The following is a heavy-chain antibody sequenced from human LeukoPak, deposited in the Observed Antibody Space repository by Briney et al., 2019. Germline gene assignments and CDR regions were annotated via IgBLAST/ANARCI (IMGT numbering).Heavy chain of an antibody. CDR3: ARIRRITMVRGVQTAAYNDY. CDR2: INHSGST. CDR1: GGSFSGYY. Sequence: SETLSLTCAVYGGSFSGYYWGWIRQPPGKGLEWIGEINHSGSTNYNPSLKSRVTISVDTSKNQFSLKLSSATAADTAVYYCARIRRITMVRGVQTAAYNDYWGQGTLVTVSS. D-gene: IGHD3-10*01. V-gene: IGHV4-34*01. J-gene: IGHJ4*02.